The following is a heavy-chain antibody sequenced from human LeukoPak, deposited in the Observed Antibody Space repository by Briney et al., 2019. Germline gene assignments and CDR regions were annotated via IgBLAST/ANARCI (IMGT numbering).Heavy chain of an antibody. CDR3: ARLVYCSGGSCYSPGAFDI. D-gene: IGHD2-15*01. CDR2: IIPILGIA. Sequence: SVKVSCKASGGTFSSYAISWVRQAPGQGLEWMGRIIPILGIANYAQKFQGRVTITADKSTSTAHMELSGLRSEDTAVYYCARLVYCSGGSCYSPGAFDIWGQGTTVTVSS. J-gene: IGHJ3*02. CDR1: GGTFSSYA. V-gene: IGHV1-69*04.